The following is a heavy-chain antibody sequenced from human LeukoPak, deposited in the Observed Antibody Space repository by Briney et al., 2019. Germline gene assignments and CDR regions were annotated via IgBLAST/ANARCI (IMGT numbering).Heavy chain of an antibody. V-gene: IGHV3-48*03. CDR3: ATEMRYSSAWYPGGIDY. Sequence: GGSLRLSCAASGFTYSNYAMNWVRQAPGKGLEWLSYISSSGSTIYYADSVKGRFTISRDNAKNSLYLQMNSLRAEDTAVYYCATEMRYSSAWYPGGIDYWGQGTLVTVSS. CDR2: ISSSGSTI. D-gene: IGHD6-13*01. J-gene: IGHJ4*02. CDR1: GFTYSNYA.